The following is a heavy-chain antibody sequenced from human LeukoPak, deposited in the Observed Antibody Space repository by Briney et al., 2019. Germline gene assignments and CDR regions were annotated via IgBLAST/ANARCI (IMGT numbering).Heavy chain of an antibody. J-gene: IGHJ6*03. V-gene: IGHV3-9*01. Sequence: PGRSLRLSCVASGFTFSDYSMRWVRQAPGKGLEWVSDVSWDGNNIGYADSVKGRFTISRDNAKNSLYLQMNSLRAEDTALYYCGKSTVGRYNYYMDVWGRGTTVTVSS. CDR2: VSWDGNNI. CDR3: GKSTVGRYNYYMDV. CDR1: GFTFSDYS. D-gene: IGHD3-10*01.